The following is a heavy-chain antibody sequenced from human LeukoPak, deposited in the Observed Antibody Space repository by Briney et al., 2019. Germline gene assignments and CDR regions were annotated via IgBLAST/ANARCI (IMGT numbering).Heavy chain of an antibody. V-gene: IGHV1-46*01. CDR2: INPSGGGS. D-gene: IGHD6-13*01. Sequence: GASVKVSCEASGYTFTGHYMHWVRQAPGQGLEWMGIINPSGGGSSYAQKFQGRVTMTRDTSTSTVYMELSSLRSEDTALYYCAREAAAGTTSFDYWGQGTLVTVSS. J-gene: IGHJ4*02. CDR1: GYTFTGHY. CDR3: AREAAAGTTSFDY.